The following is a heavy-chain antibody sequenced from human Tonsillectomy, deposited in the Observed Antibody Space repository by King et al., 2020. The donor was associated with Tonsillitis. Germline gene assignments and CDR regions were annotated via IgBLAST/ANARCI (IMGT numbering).Heavy chain of an antibody. J-gene: IGHJ5*02. CDR3: ARGYYLGYSPRTHWFDP. Sequence: VQLQQWGAGLLKPSETLSLTCDVYGGSFSGYYWSWIRQPPGKGLEWIGEINYSGSTNYNPSLKSRVTIPVDTSKNQFSLKLSSMTAADTAVYYCARGYYLGYSPRTHWFDPWVQGTLVTVSS. CDR1: GGSFSGYY. D-gene: IGHD6-13*01. V-gene: IGHV4-34*01. CDR2: INYSGST.